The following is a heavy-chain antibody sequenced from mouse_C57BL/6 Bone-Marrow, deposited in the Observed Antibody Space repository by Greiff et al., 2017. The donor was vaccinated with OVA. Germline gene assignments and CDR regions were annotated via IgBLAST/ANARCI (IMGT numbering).Heavy chain of an antibody. CDR1: GYTFTSYG. Sequence: ESGAELARPGASVKLSCKASGYTFTSYGISWVKQRTGQGLEWIGEIYPRSGNTYYNEKFKGKATLTAAKSSSTAYMELRSLTSADSAVYCCARWERVFDYWGQGTTLTVSS. D-gene: IGHD4-1*01. V-gene: IGHV1-81*01. CDR3: ARWERVFDY. CDR2: IYPRSGNT. J-gene: IGHJ2*01.